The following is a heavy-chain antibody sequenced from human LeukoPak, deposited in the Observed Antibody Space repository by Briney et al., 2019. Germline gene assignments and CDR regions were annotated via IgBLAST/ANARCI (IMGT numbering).Heavy chain of an antibody. J-gene: IGHJ4*02. CDR3: ASASSHRIAAGGDY. D-gene: IGHD6-13*01. Sequence: PGGSLRLSCAASGFTFSSYWMHWVRQAPGKGLVWVSRINSDGSSRNYADSVKGRFTISRHNAKNTLYLQMNSLRAEDTAVYYCASASSHRIAAGGDYWGQGTLVTVSS. V-gene: IGHV3-74*01. CDR2: INSDGSSR. CDR1: GFTFSSYW.